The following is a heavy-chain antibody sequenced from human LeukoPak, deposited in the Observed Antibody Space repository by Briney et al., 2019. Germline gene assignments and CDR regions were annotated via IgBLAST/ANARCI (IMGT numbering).Heavy chain of an antibody. V-gene: IGHV4-34*01. Sequence: PSEALSLTCAVYGGSFSGYYWSWIRQPPGKGLEWIGEINHSGSTNYNPSLKSRVTISVDTSKNQFSLKLSSVTAADTAVYYCARDVLSSSWYSDYWGQGTLVTVSS. D-gene: IGHD6-13*01. CDR3: ARDVLSSSWYSDY. CDR1: GGSFSGYY. J-gene: IGHJ4*02. CDR2: INHSGST.